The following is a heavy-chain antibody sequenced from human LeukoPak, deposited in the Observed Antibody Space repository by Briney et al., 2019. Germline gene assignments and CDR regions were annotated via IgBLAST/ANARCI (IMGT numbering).Heavy chain of an antibody. V-gene: IGHV1-2*02. CDR3: ATDSMVRGVIILPTKKFDY. CDR2: INPNSGGT. CDR1: GYTFTGYY. Sequence: ASVKVSCKASGYTFTGYYMHWVRQAPGQGLEWMGWINPNSGGTNYAQKLQGRVTMTTDTSTSTAYMELRSLRSDDTAVYYCATDSMVRGVIILPTKKFDYWGQGTLVTVSS. J-gene: IGHJ4*02. D-gene: IGHD3-10*01.